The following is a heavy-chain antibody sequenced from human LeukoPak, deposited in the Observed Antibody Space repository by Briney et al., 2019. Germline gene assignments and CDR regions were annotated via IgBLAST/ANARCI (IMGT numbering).Heavy chain of an antibody. V-gene: IGHV3-64*01. CDR3: ARSPFAASNAFDI. Sequence: GGSLRLSCAASGFTFSSYAMHWVRQAPGKGLEYVSAISSNGGSTYYANSVKGRFTISRDNSKNTLYLQMGSLRAEDMAVYYCARSPFAASNAFDIRGQGTMVTVSS. CDR2: ISSNGGST. D-gene: IGHD3-16*01. CDR1: GFTFSSYA. J-gene: IGHJ3*02.